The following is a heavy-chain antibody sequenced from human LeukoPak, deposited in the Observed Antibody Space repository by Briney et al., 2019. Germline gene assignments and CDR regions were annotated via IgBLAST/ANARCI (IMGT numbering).Heavy chain of an antibody. J-gene: IGHJ6*02. CDR2: ISGSGRKT. V-gene: IGHV3-23*01. CDR1: GFPFSDHT. D-gene: IGHD3-16*02. CDR3: AKGREAYDRFWGSSRPPGYYGMDV. Sequence: PGGSLRLSCAASGFPFSDHTMTWVRQAPGKGLEWVSTISGSGRKTYYADSVKGRFTISRDNSKNTLYLQMNSLRAEDAAVYFCAKGREAYDRFWGSSRPPGYYGMDVWGQGTTVTVSS.